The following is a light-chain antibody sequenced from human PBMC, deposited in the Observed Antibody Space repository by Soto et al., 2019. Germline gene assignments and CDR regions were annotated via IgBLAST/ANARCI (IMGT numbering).Light chain of an antibody. V-gene: IGKV1-27*01. CDR2: AAS. CDR1: QSISSY. J-gene: IGKJ4*01. Sequence: DIQMTQSPSSLSASVGDRVTITCRASQSISSYLNWYQQKPGKAPKLLIYAASTLQSGVPSRFSGSTSGTDFTLTITSLQPEDVATYYCQKYNSAPLTLGGGTKVDIK. CDR3: QKYNSAPLT.